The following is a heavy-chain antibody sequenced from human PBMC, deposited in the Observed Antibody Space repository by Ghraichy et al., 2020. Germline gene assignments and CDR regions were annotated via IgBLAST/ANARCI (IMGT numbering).Heavy chain of an antibody. CDR2: INHSGST. J-gene: IGHJ6*03. Sequence: SETLSLTCAVYGGSFSGDYWSWIRQPPGKGLEWNGEINHSGSTNYNQSLTSRVTISVYTSKNQFSLKLSSVTAADTAVYYCARGRMYYDFWSARIYYYDMDVWGKGTTVTVSS. CDR1: GGSFSGDY. D-gene: IGHD3-3*01. V-gene: IGHV4-34*01. CDR3: ARGRMYYDFWSARIYYYDMDV.